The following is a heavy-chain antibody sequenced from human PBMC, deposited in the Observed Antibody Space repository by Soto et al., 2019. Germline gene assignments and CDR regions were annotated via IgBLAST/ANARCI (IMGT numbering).Heavy chain of an antibody. CDR2: IFHSGST. CDR3: ARGGGAWLQSGRGWCNP. J-gene: IGHJ5*02. V-gene: IGHV4-4*02. D-gene: IGHD1-26*01. CDR1: GDSISNFHW. Sequence: VQLHESGPGLVKASGTLSLTCAVSGDSISNFHWWTWLRQPPGRGLEWIGEIFHSGSTTYNPSRKSRVSISAGKSTNQFALNLNPVTAADTAAYYCARGGGAWLQSGRGWCNPWGPGILVIVSS.